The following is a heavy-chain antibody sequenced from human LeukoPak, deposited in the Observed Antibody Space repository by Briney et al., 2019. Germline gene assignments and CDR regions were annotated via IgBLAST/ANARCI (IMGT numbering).Heavy chain of an antibody. V-gene: IGHV4-59*01. CDR1: GGSLSSYY. CDR3: ARDPSSSGWPYYFDY. D-gene: IGHD6-19*01. Sequence: PSETLSLTYTVSGGSLSSYYWTWIRQPPGKGLEWIGYINYSGTTKYNPSLKSRVTISADTSKNQFSLKLSSVTAADTAVYYCARDPSSSGWPYYFDYWGQGTLVTVSS. CDR2: INYSGTT. J-gene: IGHJ4*02.